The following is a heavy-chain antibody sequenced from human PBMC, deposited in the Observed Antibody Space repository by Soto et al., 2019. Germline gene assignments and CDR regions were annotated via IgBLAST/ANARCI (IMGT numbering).Heavy chain of an antibody. CDR2: IKQDGSEK. Sequence: GGSLRLSCAASGFTFSSYWMSWVRQAPGKGLEWVANIKQDGSEKYYVDSVKGRFTISRDNAKNSLYLQMNSLRAEDTAVYYCARGLRFLEWLPKYYFDYWGQGTLVTVS. CDR1: GFTFSSYW. D-gene: IGHD3-3*01. V-gene: IGHV3-7*01. J-gene: IGHJ4*02. CDR3: ARGLRFLEWLPKYYFDY.